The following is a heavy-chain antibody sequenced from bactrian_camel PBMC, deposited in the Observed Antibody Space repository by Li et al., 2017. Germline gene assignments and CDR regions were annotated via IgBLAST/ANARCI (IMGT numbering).Heavy chain of an antibody. J-gene: IGHJ4*01. Sequence: HVQLVESGDGSVQAGGSLTLSCVVSDVTYDYWMGWFRPVPGKAREAVAIIDSDGGTSYADSVKGRFTISRDNAKDTLYLQMNSLKIEDTAVYYCALGSSRQATMTARGKGTQVTVS. CDR2: IDSDGGT. D-gene: IGHD3*01. V-gene: IGHV3S55*01. CDR1: DVTYDYW.